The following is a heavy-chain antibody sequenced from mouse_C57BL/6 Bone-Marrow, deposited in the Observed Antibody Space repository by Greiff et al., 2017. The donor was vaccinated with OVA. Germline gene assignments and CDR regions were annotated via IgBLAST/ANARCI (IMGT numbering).Heavy chain of an antibody. CDR1: GYSFTSYY. J-gene: IGHJ2*01. Sequence: LVEPGASVKISCKAFGYSFTSYYIHWVKQRPGQGLEWIGWIYPGSGNTKYNEKFKGKATLTADTSSSTAYMQLSSLTSEDSAVYYCARRADFDYWGQGTTLTVSS. V-gene: IGHV1-66*01. CDR3: ARRADFDY. CDR2: IYPGSGNT.